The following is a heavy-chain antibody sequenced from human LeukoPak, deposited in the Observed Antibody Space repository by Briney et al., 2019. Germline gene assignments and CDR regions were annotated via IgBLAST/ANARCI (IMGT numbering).Heavy chain of an antibody. CDR2: ISYDGSNK. D-gene: IGHD5-12*01. CDR3: AKDRYSGYDCFDY. J-gene: IGHJ4*02. V-gene: IGHV3-30*18. Sequence: PGRSLRLSCAASRFTFSLYGMHWVRQAPGKGLEWVAVISYDGSNKYYGDSAKGRFTISRDNSKNTLYLQMNSLRAEDTAVYYCAKDRYSGYDCFDYWGEGTLVTVSS. CDR1: RFTFSLYG.